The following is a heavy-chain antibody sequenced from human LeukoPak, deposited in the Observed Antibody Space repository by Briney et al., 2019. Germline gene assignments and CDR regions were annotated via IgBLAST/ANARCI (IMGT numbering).Heavy chain of an antibody. D-gene: IGHD6-19*01. Sequence: ASVKVSCKASPDTFTRYGITWVRQAPGQGLEWMGWIRAYNGDTNYAQKFQGRVTMTAERSTNTAYMELRGLTLDDTAVFYCATTTATSGSSLYWGQGTLVNVAS. J-gene: IGHJ4*02. CDR1: PDTFTRYG. CDR3: ATTTATSGSSLY. CDR2: IRAYNGDT. V-gene: IGHV1-18*01.